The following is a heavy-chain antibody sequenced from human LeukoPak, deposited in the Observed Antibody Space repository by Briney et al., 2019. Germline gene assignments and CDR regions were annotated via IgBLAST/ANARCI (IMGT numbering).Heavy chain of an antibody. D-gene: IGHD6-19*01. V-gene: IGHV3-21*01. CDR2: ISSGSGYI. CDR3: ARVPSGYSSGWYPDC. Sequence: GGSLRLSCTASGFTFSTYTMNWVRQAPGKGLEWVSSISSGSGYINYADSVKGRFTISRDNAKNSLYLQMNSLRAEDTAVYYCARVPSGYSSGWYPDCWGQGTLVTVSS. J-gene: IGHJ4*02. CDR1: GFTFSTYT.